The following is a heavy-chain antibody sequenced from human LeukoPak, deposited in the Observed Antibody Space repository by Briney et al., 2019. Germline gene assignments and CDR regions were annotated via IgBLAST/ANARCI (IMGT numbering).Heavy chain of an antibody. V-gene: IGHV3-30*18. D-gene: IGHD3-22*01. J-gene: IGHJ4*02. CDR2: ISYDGSNK. Sequence: PGGSLRLSCAASGFTFSSYGMHWVRQAPGKGLEWVALISYDGSNKYYADSVKGRFTISRDNSKNTLYLQMNSLRAEDTAVYYCAKGYYYDSSGYYQHFDYWGQGTLVTVSS. CDR1: GFTFSSYG. CDR3: AKGYYYDSSGYYQHFDY.